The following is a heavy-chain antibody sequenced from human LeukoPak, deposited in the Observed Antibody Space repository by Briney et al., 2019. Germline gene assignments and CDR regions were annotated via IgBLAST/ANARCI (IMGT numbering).Heavy chain of an antibody. CDR1: GGTFSSYA. CDR3: ARDGGSSSAGLFDP. V-gene: IGHV1-69*04. CDR2: IIPILGIA. Sequence: ASVKVSCKASGGTFSSYAISWVRQAPGQGLEWMGRIIPILGIANYAQKFQGRVTITADKSTSTAYMELSSLRSEDTAGYYCARDGGSSSAGLFDPWGQGALVTVSS. D-gene: IGHD6-6*01. J-gene: IGHJ5*02.